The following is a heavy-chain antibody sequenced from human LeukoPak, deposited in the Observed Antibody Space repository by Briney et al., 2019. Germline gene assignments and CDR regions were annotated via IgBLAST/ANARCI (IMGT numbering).Heavy chain of an antibody. J-gene: IGHJ4*02. CDR2: ISGSGGST. CDR1: GFTFSSYA. D-gene: IGHD5-24*01. V-gene: IGHV3-23*01. Sequence: PGGSLRLSCAASGFTFSSYAMSWVRQAPGKGLEWVSAISGSGGSTYYADSVKGRFTISRDNSKTTLYLQMNSLRAEDTAVYYCAKEFCPRWLRHQMYFDYWGQGTLVTVSS. CDR3: AKEFCPRWLRHQMYFDY.